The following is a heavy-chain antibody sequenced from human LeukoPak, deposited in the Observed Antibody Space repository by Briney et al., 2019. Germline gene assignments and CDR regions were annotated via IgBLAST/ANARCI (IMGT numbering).Heavy chain of an antibody. CDR2: INPNSGGT. Sequence: ASVKVSCKASGYTFTGYYMHWVRQAPGQGLEWMGWINPNSGGTNYAQKFQGRVTMTRDTSISTAYMELSRLRSDDTAVYYCARDSSGGYNLFVYWGQGTLVTVSS. CDR1: GYTFTGYY. J-gene: IGHJ4*02. CDR3: ARDSSGGYNLFVY. D-gene: IGHD5-24*01. V-gene: IGHV1-2*02.